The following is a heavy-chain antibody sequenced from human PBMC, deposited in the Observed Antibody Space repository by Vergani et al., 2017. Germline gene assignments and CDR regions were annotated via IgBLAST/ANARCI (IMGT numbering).Heavy chain of an antibody. Sequence: QVHLVESGGGVVQPGRSLRLSCVVSGFTSSYYGMHWVRQAPGKGLEWVAVISYDGTQKYYADSVKGRSTISRDNSKSTLYLQMNSLRTEDTAVYYCATKSXGTPGCQIGYFREWGQGTLVTVSS. CDR3: ATKSXGTPGCQIGYFRE. J-gene: IGHJ1*01. D-gene: IGHD1-1*01. V-gene: IGHV3-30*03. CDR2: ISYDGTQK. CDR1: GFTSSYYG.